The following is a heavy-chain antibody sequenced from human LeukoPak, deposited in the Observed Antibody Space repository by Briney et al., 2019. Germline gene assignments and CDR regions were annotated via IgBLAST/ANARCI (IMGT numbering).Heavy chain of an antibody. D-gene: IGHD4-17*01. CDR3: ATGLATVTPPSQVY. CDR2: IRYDGSNK. CDR1: GFTFSSYG. J-gene: IGHJ4*02. Sequence: GGSLRLSCAASGFTFSSYGMHWVRQAPGKGLEWVAFIRYDGSNKYYADSVKGRFTISRDNSRNTMYLQMNSLGAEDTATYYCATGLATVTPPSQVYWGQGTLVIVSS. V-gene: IGHV3-30*02.